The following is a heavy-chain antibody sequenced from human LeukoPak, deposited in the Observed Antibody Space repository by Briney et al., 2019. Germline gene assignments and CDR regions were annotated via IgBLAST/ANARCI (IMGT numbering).Heavy chain of an antibody. Sequence: SETLSLTCTVSGGSISSYYWSWIRQPAGKGLEWIGRIYSTGSANYNPSLKSRVTMSVDTSKNQFSLKLSSVTAAGTAVFYCAKASSSYPSPYYSHYMDVWGKGTTFTIS. CDR3: AKASSSYPSPYYSHYMDV. CDR1: GGSISSYY. D-gene: IGHD6-13*01. J-gene: IGHJ6*03. CDR2: IYSTGSA. V-gene: IGHV4-4*07.